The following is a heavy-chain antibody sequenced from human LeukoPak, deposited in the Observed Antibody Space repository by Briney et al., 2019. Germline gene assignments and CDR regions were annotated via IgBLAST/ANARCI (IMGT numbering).Heavy chain of an antibody. CDR2: IYSGGGT. CDR3: ARAVGVTAIHNAFDI. CDR1: GFTVSSNY. D-gene: IGHD2-21*02. V-gene: IGHV3-66*02. J-gene: IGHJ3*02. Sequence: GGPLRLSCAASGFTVSSNYMSWVRQAPGKGLEWVSVIYSGGGTDYADSVKGRFTISRDNSKNTLYLQMNSLRAEDTAVYYCARAVGVTAIHNAFDIWGQGTMVTVSS.